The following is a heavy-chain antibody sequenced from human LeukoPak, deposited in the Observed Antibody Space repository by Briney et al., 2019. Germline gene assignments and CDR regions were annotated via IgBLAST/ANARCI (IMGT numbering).Heavy chain of an antibody. J-gene: IGHJ5*02. CDR3: ARDVVRGVDNWFDP. CDR2: ISAYNGNT. D-gene: IGHD3-10*01. V-gene: IGHV1-18*01. CDR1: GYTFTSYG. Sequence: WASVKVSCTASGYTFTSYGISWVRQAPGQGLEWMGWISAYNGNTNYAQKLQGRVTMTTDTSTSTAYMELRSLRSDDTAVYYCARDVVRGVDNWFDPWGQGTLVTVSS.